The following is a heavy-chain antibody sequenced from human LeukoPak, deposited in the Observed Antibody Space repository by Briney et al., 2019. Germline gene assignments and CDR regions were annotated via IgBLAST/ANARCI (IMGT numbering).Heavy chain of an antibody. Sequence: SETLSLTCIISGGSIGPYYWSWIRQAAGRGPEWIGRIYTTGTADYNPSLKGRVFLSVDTSKNQFSLKVTSVTAADTAVYYCARDHSSSSWMDSFEIWGPGTKVTVSS. D-gene: IGHD6-6*01. CDR3: ARDHSSSSWMDSFEI. J-gene: IGHJ3*02. CDR2: IYTTGTA. CDR1: GGSIGPYY. V-gene: IGHV4-4*07.